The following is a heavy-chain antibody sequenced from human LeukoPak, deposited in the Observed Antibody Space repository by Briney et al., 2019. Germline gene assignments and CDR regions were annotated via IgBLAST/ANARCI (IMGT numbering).Heavy chain of an antibody. V-gene: IGHV3-73*01. J-gene: IGHJ4*02. CDR1: GFTFSGSA. CDR3: TRPYTGYCSSTSCYAKSDY. D-gene: IGHD2-2*01. Sequence: GGSLKLSCAASGFTFSGSAMHWVRQASGKGLEWVGRIRSKANSYATAYAASVKGRFTISRDDSKNTAYLQMNSLKTEDTAVYYRTRPYTGYCSSTSCYAKSDYWGQGTLVTVSS. CDR2: IRSKANSYAT.